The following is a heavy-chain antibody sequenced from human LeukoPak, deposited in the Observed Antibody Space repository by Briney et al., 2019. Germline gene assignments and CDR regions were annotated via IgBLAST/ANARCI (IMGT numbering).Heavy chain of an antibody. J-gene: IGHJ4*02. D-gene: IGHD2-8*01. V-gene: IGHV3-30*02. CDR3: AKDSVPPNAPYYFDY. CDR2: IRYDGSNK. CDR1: GFTFSSYG. Sequence: GGSLRLSCAASGFTFSSYGMHWVRQAPGKGLEWVAFIRYDGSNKYYADSVKGRFTTSRDNSKNTLYLQMNSLRAEDTAVYYCAKDSVPPNAPYYFDYWGQGTLVTVSS.